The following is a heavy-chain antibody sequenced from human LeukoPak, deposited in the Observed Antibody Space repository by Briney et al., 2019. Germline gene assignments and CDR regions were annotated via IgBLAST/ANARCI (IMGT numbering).Heavy chain of an antibody. D-gene: IGHD2-2*01. CDR2: IIPIFGTA. J-gene: IGHJ4*02. V-gene: IGHV1-69*06. Sequence: ASVTVSCKASGCTFSSYAISWVRQAPGQGLEWMGGIIPIFGTANYAQKFQGRVTITADKSTSTAYMELSSLRSEDTAEYYCGGWVSTTLSGYFDYWGQGTLVTVSS. CDR1: GCTFSSYA. CDR3: GGWVSTTLSGYFDY.